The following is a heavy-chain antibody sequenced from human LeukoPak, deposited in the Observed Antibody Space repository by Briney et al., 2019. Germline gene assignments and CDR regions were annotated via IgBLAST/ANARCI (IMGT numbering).Heavy chain of an antibody. D-gene: IGHD2-21*02. J-gene: IGHJ6*02. CDR3: AKDMALVVVTDNGMDV. CDR1: GFTFDDYA. V-gene: IGHV3-9*01. Sequence: GGSLRLSCAASGFTFDDYAMHWVRHAPGKGLEWVSGIGWNSGTIDYADSVKGRFTISRDNSKNTLYLQMNTLRAEDTAVYYCAKDMALVVVTDNGMDVWGQGTTVTVSS. CDR2: IGWNSGTI.